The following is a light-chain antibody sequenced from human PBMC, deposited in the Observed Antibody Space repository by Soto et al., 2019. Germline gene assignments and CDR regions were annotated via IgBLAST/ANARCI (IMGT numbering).Light chain of an antibody. CDR3: QQANSFPIT. Sequence: DIQITQSPSSLSASVGYSVTFSCLASQPIGTSLHWYQQKAGKAPRVLISSASRLQSGVSSRFSGSGSGTDFTLTISSLQPEDFATYYCQQANSFPITFGQGTRLEI. CDR2: SAS. J-gene: IGKJ5*01. V-gene: IGKV1-12*01. CDR1: QPIGTS.